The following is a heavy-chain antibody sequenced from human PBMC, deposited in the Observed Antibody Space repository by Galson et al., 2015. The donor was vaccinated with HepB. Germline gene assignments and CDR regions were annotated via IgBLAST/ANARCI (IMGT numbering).Heavy chain of an antibody. J-gene: IGHJ4*02. V-gene: IGHV7-4-1*02. CDR2: INTNSENP. CDR1: GYTFSSYS. CDR3: RRDRQGDH. Sequence: SVKVSCKASGYTFSSYSLSWVRQAPGQGLEWMGSINTNSENPTYAQGFTGRFVFSLDTSVNTAYLQITSLKPEDTAVYYCRRDRQGDHWGQGTLVTVSS.